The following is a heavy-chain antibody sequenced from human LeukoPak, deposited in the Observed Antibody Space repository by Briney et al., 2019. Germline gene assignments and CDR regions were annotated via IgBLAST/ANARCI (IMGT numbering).Heavy chain of an antibody. J-gene: IGHJ4*02. V-gene: IGHV3-33*01. D-gene: IGHD3-22*01. CDR3: ARDGNSYDSGGYPIPFDF. Sequence: GGSLRLSCAASGFTFSSYGMHWVRQAPGKGLEWVAVIWYDGSNKYYADSVKGRFTISRDNSKNTLYLQMNSLRAEDTAVYYCARDGNSYDSGGYPIPFDFWGPGTLVTVSS. CDR2: IWYDGSNK. CDR1: GFTFSSYG.